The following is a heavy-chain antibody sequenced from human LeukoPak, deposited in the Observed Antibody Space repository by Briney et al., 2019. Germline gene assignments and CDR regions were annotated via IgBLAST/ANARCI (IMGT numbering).Heavy chain of an antibody. D-gene: IGHD3-3*01. CDR1: GGSISSSSYY. Sequence: SETLSLTCTVSGGSISSSSYYWGWIRQPPGKGLEWIGSIYYSGSTYYHPSLKSRVTISVDTSKNQFSLKLSSVTAADTAVYYCARLARITIFGVVISSWFDPWGQGTLVTVSS. CDR3: ARLARITIFGVVISSWFDP. V-gene: IGHV4-39*01. J-gene: IGHJ5*02. CDR2: IYYSGST.